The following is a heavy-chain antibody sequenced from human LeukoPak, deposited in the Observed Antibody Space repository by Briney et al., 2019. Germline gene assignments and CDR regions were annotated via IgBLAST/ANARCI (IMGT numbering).Heavy chain of an antibody. CDR2: IYHSGST. J-gene: IGHJ5*02. CDR3: ARRITIFGVVTTPAGWFDP. V-gene: IGHV4-38-2*01. CDR1: GYSISSGYY. Sequence: PSETLSLTCAVSGYSISSGYYWGWIRQPPGKGLEWIGSIYHSGSTYYNPSLKSRVTISVDTSKNQFSLKPSSVTAADTAVYYCARRITIFGVVTTPAGWFDPWGQGTLVTVSS. D-gene: IGHD3-3*01.